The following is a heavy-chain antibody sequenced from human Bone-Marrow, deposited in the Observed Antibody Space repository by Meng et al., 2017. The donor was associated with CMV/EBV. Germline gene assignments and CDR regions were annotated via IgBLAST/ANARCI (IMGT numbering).Heavy chain of an antibody. Sequence: GESLKISCAASGFTFSSYSMNWVRQAPGKGLEWVSYISSSSSTIYYADSVKGRFTISRDNAKNSLYLQMNSLRAEDTAVYYCASRGHPLGTYYFDYWGQGTLVTVSS. CDR3: ASRGHPLGTYYFDY. CDR2: ISSSSSTI. V-gene: IGHV3-48*04. J-gene: IGHJ4*02. CDR1: GFTFSSYS. D-gene: IGHD7-27*01.